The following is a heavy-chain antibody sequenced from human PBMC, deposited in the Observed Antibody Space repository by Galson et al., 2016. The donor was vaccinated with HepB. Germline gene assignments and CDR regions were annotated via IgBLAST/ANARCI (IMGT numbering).Heavy chain of an antibody. D-gene: IGHD1-7*01. V-gene: IGHV1-2*04. CDR1: GYTFSDYY. CDR2: INPNSGGT. CDR3: ARHGVTGTTWYFDL. J-gene: IGHJ2*01. Sequence: SCKASGYTFSDYYMHWVRQAPGQGLEWMGWINPNSGGTNYAQKFQGCVTMTRDTSISTAYMELSRLRSDDTAVYYCARHGVTGTTWYFDLWGRGTLVTVSS.